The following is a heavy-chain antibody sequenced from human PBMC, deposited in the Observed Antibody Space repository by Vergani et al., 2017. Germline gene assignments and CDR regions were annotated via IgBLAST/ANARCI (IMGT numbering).Heavy chain of an antibody. CDR2: ISGSGGIT. CDR1: GFTFNHYA. D-gene: IGHD5-12*01. CDR3: AKANPRNSGYDYLYYDHAMDV. Sequence: EVQLLESGGDLVQPGGSLRLSCAASGFTFNHYAMNWVRQAPGKGLEWVSGISGSGGITYYAGSVKGRFTISRDSSKNTLYLQMNSLSAGDTAVYYCAKANPRNSGYDYLYYDHAMDVWGQGTTVTVSS. J-gene: IGHJ6*02. V-gene: IGHV3-23*01.